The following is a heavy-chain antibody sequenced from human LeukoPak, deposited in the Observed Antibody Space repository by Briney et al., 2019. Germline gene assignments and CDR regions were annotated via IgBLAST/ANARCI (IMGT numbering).Heavy chain of an antibody. V-gene: IGHV3-30*02. Sequence: PGGSLRLSCAASGFTFSSYGMHWVRQAPGKGLEWVAFIRYDGSNKYYADSVKGRFTISRDNSKNTLYLQMNSLRAEDTAVYYCAKDQIVVGANTRSLDYWGQGTLVTVSS. CDR2: IRYDGSNK. CDR3: AKDQIVVGANTRSLDY. CDR1: GFTFSSYG. J-gene: IGHJ4*02. D-gene: IGHD1-26*01.